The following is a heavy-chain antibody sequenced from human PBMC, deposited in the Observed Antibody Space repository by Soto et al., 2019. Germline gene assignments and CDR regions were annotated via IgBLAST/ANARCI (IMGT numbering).Heavy chain of an antibody. CDR1: GGSFSGYY. CDR2: INHSGST. J-gene: IGHJ3*02. D-gene: IGHD3-10*01. Sequence: QVQLQQRGAGLLKPSETLSLTCAVYGGSFSGYYWSWIRQPPGKGLVWIGEINHSGSTNYNPSLKSRVTISVDTSKNQFSLKIGSVTAADTAVYYCARGPRKGVFRNSIVCAFDIWGQGTMVTVSS. V-gene: IGHV4-34*01. CDR3: ARGPRKGVFRNSIVCAFDI.